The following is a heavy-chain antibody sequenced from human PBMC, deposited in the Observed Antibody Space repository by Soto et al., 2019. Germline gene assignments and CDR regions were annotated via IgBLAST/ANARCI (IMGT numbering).Heavy chain of an antibody. CDR2: ISSSISTK. CDR1: GFTFSNYG. D-gene: IGHD6-6*01. V-gene: IGHV3-48*02. CDR3: TRGGAARPDY. Sequence: SLRLSCAASGFTFSNYGMNWVRQAPGKGLAWVSYISSSISTKQYADSVKGRFTISRDNAKNSLFLQMNSLRDEDTAVYYCTRGGAARPDYWGQGTLVTVSS. J-gene: IGHJ4*02.